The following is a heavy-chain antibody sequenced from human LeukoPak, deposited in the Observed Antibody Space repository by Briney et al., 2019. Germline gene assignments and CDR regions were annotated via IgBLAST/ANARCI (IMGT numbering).Heavy chain of an antibody. CDR2: IKQDGSEK. CDR1: GFTLSSYW. CDR3: ARDPVATSDY. J-gene: IGHJ4*02. D-gene: IGHD2-21*02. Sequence: GGSLRLSCAASGFTLSSYWMSWVRQAPGKGLEWVANIKQDGSEKYYVDSVKGRFTISRDNAKNSLYLQMNSLRAEDTAVYYCARDPVATSDYWGQGTLVTVSS. V-gene: IGHV3-7*01.